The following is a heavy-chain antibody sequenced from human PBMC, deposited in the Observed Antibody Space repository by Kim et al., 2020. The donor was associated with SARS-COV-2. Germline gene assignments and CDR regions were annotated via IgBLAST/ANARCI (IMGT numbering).Heavy chain of an antibody. CDR3: ARVGSY. V-gene: IGHV1-69*01. J-gene: IGHJ4*02. Sequence: PIFGTANYAQKFQGRVTITADESTSTAYMELSSLRSEDTAVYYCARVGSYWGQGTLVTVSS. CDR2: PIFGTA. D-gene: IGHD1-26*01.